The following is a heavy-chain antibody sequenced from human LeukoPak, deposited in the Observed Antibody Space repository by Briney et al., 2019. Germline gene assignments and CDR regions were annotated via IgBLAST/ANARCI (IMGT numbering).Heavy chain of an antibody. D-gene: IGHD6-13*01. CDR3: ARASGLAAEYY. Sequence: SETLSLTCAVYGGSFSGYYWSWIRQPPGRGQEWIGDINHSGSTNYNPSLKSRVTISVDTCKNQFSLKLSSVTAADTAVYYCARASGLAAEYYWGQGTPVTVSS. CDR1: GGSFSGYY. CDR2: INHSGST. J-gene: IGHJ4*02. V-gene: IGHV4-34*01.